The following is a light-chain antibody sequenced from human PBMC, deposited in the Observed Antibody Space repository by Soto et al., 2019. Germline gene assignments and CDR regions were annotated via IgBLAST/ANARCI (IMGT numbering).Light chain of an antibody. CDR2: SSS. CDR1: QSISSW. Sequence: DIQMTQSPSTLSASVGDRVTITCRASQSISSWLAWYRQKPGKAPKLLIHSSSNLQSGVPSRFSGSGSGTDFTLTISSLQPEDFATYYCQQANSLPLTFGPGTKVDIK. J-gene: IGKJ3*01. V-gene: IGKV1-12*01. CDR3: QQANSLPLT.